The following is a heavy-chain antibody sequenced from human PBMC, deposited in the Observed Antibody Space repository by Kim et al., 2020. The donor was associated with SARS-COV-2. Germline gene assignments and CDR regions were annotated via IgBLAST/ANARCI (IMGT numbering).Heavy chain of an antibody. V-gene: IGHV4-34*01. Sequence: SETLSLTCAVYGGSFSGYYWSWIRQPPGKGLEWIGEINHSGSTNYNPSLKSRVTISVDTSKNQFSLKLRSVTAADTAVYYCARPYSGSYFVLLNDDAFDIWGQGTMVTVSS. J-gene: IGHJ3*02. CDR1: GGSFSGYY. D-gene: IGHD1-26*01. CDR3: ARPYSGSYFVLLNDDAFDI. CDR2: INHSGST.